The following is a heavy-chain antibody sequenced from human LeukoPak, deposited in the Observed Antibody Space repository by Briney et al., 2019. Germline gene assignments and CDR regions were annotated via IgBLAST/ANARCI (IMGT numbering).Heavy chain of an antibody. CDR3: ARGRITMVRGVYNWFDP. V-gene: IGHV4-39*07. D-gene: IGHD3-10*01. J-gene: IGHJ5*02. CDR1: GGSISGSSYY. Sequence: SETLSLTCTVSGGSISGSSYYWGWIRQPPGKGLEWIGEINHSGSTNYNPSLKSRVTISVDTSKNQFSLKLSSVTAADTAVYYCARGRITMVRGVYNWFDPWGQGTLVTVSS. CDR2: INHSGST.